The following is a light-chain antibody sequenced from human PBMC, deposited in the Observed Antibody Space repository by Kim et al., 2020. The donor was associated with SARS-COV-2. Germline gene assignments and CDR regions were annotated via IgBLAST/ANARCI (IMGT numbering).Light chain of an antibody. J-gene: IGLJ3*02. CDR3: AAWDDSLSGWV. V-gene: IGLV1-44*01. CDR2: SSN. CDR1: SSNIGRNT. Sequence: GQRVTLSCSGSSSNIGRNTVNWYQQLPGTAPKLLIYSSNQRPSGVPDRFSGSKSGTSASLAISGLQSEDEADYYCAAWDDSLSGWVFGGGTQLTVL.